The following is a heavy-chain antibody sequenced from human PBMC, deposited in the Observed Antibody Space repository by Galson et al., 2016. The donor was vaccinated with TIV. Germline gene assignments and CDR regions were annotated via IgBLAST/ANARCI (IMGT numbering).Heavy chain of an antibody. CDR1: GGTLNSYT. V-gene: IGHV1-69*02. CDR2: IIPIIGIG. CDR3: ARASSGNYYNAPDY. D-gene: IGHD3-10*01. Sequence: SVKVSCKASGGTLNSYTISWVRLAPGQGLEWMGRIIPIIGIGNSAEKFQGRVTITADISTSTVYMELSSLRSEETAVYYCARASSGNYYNAPDYWGQGNLVTVSS. J-gene: IGHJ4*02.